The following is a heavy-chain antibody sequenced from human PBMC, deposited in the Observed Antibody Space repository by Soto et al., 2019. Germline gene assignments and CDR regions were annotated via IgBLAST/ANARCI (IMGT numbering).Heavy chain of an antibody. D-gene: IGHD4-17*01. V-gene: IGHV4-4*02. J-gene: IGHJ6*02. CDR3: AREDADYSPSYYYYYGMDV. Sequence: SETLSLTCAVSGGSISSSHWWSWVRQPPGKGLEWIGEIFHSGSTNYNPSLESRVTMSVDKSKNQFSLNLASVTAADTAVYYCAREDADYSPSYYYYYGMDVWGQGTTVTVSS. CDR1: GGSISSSHW. CDR2: IFHSGST.